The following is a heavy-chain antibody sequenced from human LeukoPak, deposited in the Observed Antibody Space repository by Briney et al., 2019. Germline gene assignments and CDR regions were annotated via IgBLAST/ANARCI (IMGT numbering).Heavy chain of an antibody. Sequence: ASVKVSCKASGYTFTAYYMQWVRQGPGQGLEWMGWINPNSGGTDYAQKFQGRVTMTRDTSISTAYVELSSLTSDDTAVYYCAIQPWGSGNNWYFDLWGRGTLVTVSS. J-gene: IGHJ2*01. CDR1: GYTFTAYY. D-gene: IGHD7-27*01. V-gene: IGHV1-2*02. CDR2: INPNSGGT. CDR3: AIQPWGSGNNWYFDL.